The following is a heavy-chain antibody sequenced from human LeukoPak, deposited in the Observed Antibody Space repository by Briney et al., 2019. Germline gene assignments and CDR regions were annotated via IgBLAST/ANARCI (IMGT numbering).Heavy chain of an antibody. V-gene: IGHV3-74*01. Sequence: PGGSLRLSCAASGFTFSRSWMHWVRQSPGKGLVWVSRLNDDGSTTTYADSVKGRFTISRENAKNSLYLQMNTLIPGDTAVYYCARRRAGIGSYSDAFDIWGRGTMVTVSS. CDR2: LNDDGSTT. CDR3: ARRRAGIGSYSDAFDI. CDR1: GFTFSRSW. J-gene: IGHJ3*02. D-gene: IGHD3-22*01.